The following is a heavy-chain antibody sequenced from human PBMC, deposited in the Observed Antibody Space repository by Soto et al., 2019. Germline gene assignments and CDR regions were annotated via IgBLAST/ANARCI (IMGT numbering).Heavy chain of an antibody. Sequence: SETLSLTCAVSGYSISSGYYWGWIRQPPGKGLEWIGSIYHSGSTYYNPSLKSRVTISVDTSKNQFSLKLSSVAAADTAVYYCAREGNWRTPATQYYFDYWGQGTLVTVSS. CDR3: AREGNWRTPATQYYFDY. CDR2: IYHSGST. J-gene: IGHJ4*02. D-gene: IGHD2-2*01. CDR1: GYSISSGYY. V-gene: IGHV4-38-2*02.